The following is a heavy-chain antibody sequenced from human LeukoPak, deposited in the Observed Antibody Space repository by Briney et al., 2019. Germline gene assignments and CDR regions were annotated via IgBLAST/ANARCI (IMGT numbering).Heavy chain of an antibody. CDR3: ATTFPYCSSGTCAL. CDR2: INPGGGTK. V-gene: IGHV3-7*01. D-gene: IGHD2-15*01. Sequence: GGSQRLSCEAFGLTFSSYWMSWVRQAPGRGLEWVANINPGGGTKNYVASVKGRFTVSRDNAANSLYPQMDSLRAEDTAVYYCATTFPYCSSGTCALGGQGTLVTVSS. CDR1: GLTFSSYW. J-gene: IGHJ4*02.